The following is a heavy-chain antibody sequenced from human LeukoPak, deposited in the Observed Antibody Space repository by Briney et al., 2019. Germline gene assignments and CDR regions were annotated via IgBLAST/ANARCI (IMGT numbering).Heavy chain of an antibody. CDR1: GFTFSNYA. CDR3: AKNALSIAARPDY. J-gene: IGHJ4*02. D-gene: IGHD6-6*01. V-gene: IGHV3-23*01. Sequence: TGGSLRLSCAGSGFTFSNYAMSWVRQAPGKGLEWVSAISGSGGSTYYADSVKGRFTISRDNSKNTLYLQMNSLRAEDTAVYYCAKNALSIAARPDYWGQGTLVTVSS. CDR2: ISGSGGST.